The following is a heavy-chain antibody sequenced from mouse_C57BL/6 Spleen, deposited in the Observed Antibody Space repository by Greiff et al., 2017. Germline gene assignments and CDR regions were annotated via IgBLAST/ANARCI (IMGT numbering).Heavy chain of an antibody. J-gene: IGHJ4*01. CDR2: IYPGDGDT. D-gene: IGHD1-1*01. CDR3: ARTNTLVATGYDMGC. V-gene: IGHV1-82*01. CDR1: GYAFRSSW. Sequence: QVHVKQSGPELVKPGASVKISCKASGYAFRSSWMNWVKPRPGKGLEWIGRIYPGDGDTKYKWQFTGKATLTADTSSSTAYMQLSSLTSEDSAVYFCARTNTLVATGYDMGCWGNGISVTVAS.